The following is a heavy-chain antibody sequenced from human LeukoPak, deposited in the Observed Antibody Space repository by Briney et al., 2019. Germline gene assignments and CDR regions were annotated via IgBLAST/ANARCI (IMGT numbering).Heavy chain of an antibody. CDR1: GYTFTGYY. CDR3: ARAPLYSSSWFDP. CDR2: INPNSGGT. Sequence: ASVKVSCKASGYTFTGYYMHWVRQAPGQGLEWMGRINPNSGGTNYAQKFQGRVTMTRGTSISTAYMELSRLRSDDTAVYYSARAPLYSSSWFDPWGQGTLVTVSS. J-gene: IGHJ5*02. V-gene: IGHV1-2*06. D-gene: IGHD6-13*01.